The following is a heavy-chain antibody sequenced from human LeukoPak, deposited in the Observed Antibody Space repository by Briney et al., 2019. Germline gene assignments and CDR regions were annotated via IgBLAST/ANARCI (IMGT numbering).Heavy chain of an antibody. CDR1: GFTFRSYW. CDR2: INRDGSST. V-gene: IGHV3-74*01. Sequence: GGSLRLSCAASGFTFRSYWMHWVRQAPGKGLVWVSRINRDGSSTNHADSVKGRFTISRDNAKNTLCLQMNSLRAEDTAVYYCVRDDSSHFDYWGQGALVTVSS. J-gene: IGHJ4*02. CDR3: VRDDSSHFDY. D-gene: IGHD6-13*01.